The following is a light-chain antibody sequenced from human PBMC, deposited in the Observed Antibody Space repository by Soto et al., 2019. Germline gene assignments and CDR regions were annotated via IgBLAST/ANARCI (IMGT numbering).Light chain of an antibody. CDR1: QSISTH. Sequence: DIQMTQSPSSLSASLGDSVTITCRASQSISTHLNWYQQKPGKAPKLLIYAASSLQSGVPSRFSGSGFGTDFTLTISSLQPEDFATYYCQQANSFPLTFGGGTKVELK. CDR2: AAS. V-gene: IGKV1-39*01. CDR3: QQANSFPLT. J-gene: IGKJ4*01.